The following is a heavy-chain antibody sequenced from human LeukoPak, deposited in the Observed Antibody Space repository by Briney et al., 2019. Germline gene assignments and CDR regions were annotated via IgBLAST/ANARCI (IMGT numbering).Heavy chain of an antibody. J-gene: IGHJ6*02. V-gene: IGHV4-59*01. CDR3: ARGAQEGPLGFLEWSNYYYYGMDV. D-gene: IGHD3-3*01. Sequence: PSETLSLTCTVSGGSISSYYWSWIRQPPGKGLERIGYIYYSGSTNYNPSLKRRVTISVDTSKNQFSLKLSSVTAAGTAVYYCARGAQEGPLGFLEWSNYYYYGMDVWGQGTTVTVSS. CDR2: IYYSGST. CDR1: GGSISSYY.